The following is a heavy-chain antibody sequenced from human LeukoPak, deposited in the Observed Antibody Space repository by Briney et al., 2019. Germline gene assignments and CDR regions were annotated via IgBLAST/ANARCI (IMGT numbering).Heavy chain of an antibody. CDR2: INHSGST. Sequence: GSLRLSCTASGFTFSNHAMSWVRQAPGKGLEWIGEINHSGSTNYNPSLKSRVTISVDTSKNQLSLKLGSVTAADTAVYYCAVIAAAGGFDYWGQGTLVTVSS. V-gene: IGHV4-34*08. D-gene: IGHD6-13*01. CDR3: AVIAAAGGFDY. J-gene: IGHJ4*02. CDR1: GFTFSNHA.